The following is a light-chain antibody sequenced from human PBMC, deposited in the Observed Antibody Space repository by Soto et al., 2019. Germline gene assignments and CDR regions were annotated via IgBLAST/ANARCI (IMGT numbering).Light chain of an antibody. CDR2: AAS. CDR1: QYIGRY. J-gene: IGKJ5*01. V-gene: IGKV1-39*01. CDR3: QQTYGPSEIT. Sequence: DIQMTQSPSSLSASVGDRVTITCRAGQYIGRYLNWYQQKPGKAPKLLIYAASSLHSGVPSRFSGSGSGTDFTLTISSLQPEDFATYYCQQTYGPSEITFGQGTRLEIK.